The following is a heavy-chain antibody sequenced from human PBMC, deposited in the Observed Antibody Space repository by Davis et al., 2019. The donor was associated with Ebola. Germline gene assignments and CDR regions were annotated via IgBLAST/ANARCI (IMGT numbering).Heavy chain of an antibody. J-gene: IGHJ4*02. Sequence: MPSETLSLTCTVSGGSISSYYWSWIRQPPGKGLEWIGYIYYSGSTNYNPSLKSRVTISVDTSKNQFSLKLSSVTAADTALYYCSRRAASGTLDYWGQGILVTVSS. CDR3: SRRAASGTLDY. V-gene: IGHV4-59*12. CDR1: GGSISSYY. CDR2: IYYSGST. D-gene: IGHD6-13*01.